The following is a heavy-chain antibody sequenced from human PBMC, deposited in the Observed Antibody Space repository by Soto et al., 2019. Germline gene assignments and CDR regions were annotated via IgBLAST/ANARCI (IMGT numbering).Heavy chain of an antibody. V-gene: IGHV1-3*01. D-gene: IGHD5-18*01. CDR2: VNAGDGYT. CDR1: GYTFTSNA. CDR3: ARGAHTYGYVFDY. Sequence: ASVKVSCRSSGYTFTSNAIHWVRQAPGQSLEWMGWVNAGDGYTKYLQNFQGRVTISSDTSASTAYMELNSLRSEDTAVYYCARGAHTYGYVFDYWGQGTLVTVSS. J-gene: IGHJ4*02.